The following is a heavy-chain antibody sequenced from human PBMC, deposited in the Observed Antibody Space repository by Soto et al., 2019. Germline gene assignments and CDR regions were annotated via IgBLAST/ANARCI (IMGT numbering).Heavy chain of an antibody. J-gene: IGHJ4*02. D-gene: IGHD2-15*01. V-gene: IGHV4-39*01. CDR2: IYYSGST. CDR3: ATSFYCSGGSCYNPPYYFDY. CDR1: GGSISSSSYY. Sequence: PSETLSLTCTVSGGSISSSSYYWGWIRQPPGKGLEWIGSIYYSGSTYYNPSLKSRVTISVDTSKNQFSLKLSSVTAADTAVYYCATSFYCSGGSCYNPPYYFDYWGQGTLVSVS.